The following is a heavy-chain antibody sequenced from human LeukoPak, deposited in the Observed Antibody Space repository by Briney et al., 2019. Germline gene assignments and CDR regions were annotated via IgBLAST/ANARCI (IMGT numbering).Heavy chain of an antibody. J-gene: IGHJ4*02. CDR3: ARVYGGEIDY. D-gene: IGHD2-8*01. CDR2: INPSGGST. V-gene: IGHV1-46*01. Sequence: ASVKVSCKASGYIFTSYYMHWVRQAPGQGLERMGLINPSGGSTRYAQKFQGRVTMTRDTSTSTVYMELSSLRPEDTALYYCARVYGGEIDYWGQGTQVTVSS. CDR1: GYIFTSYY.